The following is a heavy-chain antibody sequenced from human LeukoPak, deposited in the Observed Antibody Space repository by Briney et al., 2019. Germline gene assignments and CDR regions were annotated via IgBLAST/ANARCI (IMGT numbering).Heavy chain of an antibody. V-gene: IGHV4-38-2*02. Sequence: SETLSLTCTVSGYSISSAYFWGWVRQPPGKGLEWIGSINHSGTTYYKSSLKSRVTISVDTSKNQFSLKLSSVTAADTAVYYCARDVYCSSTSCETSNWFDPWGQGTLVTVSS. D-gene: IGHD2-2*01. CDR3: ARDVYCSSTSCETSNWFDP. CDR2: INHSGTT. J-gene: IGHJ5*02. CDR1: GYSISSAYF.